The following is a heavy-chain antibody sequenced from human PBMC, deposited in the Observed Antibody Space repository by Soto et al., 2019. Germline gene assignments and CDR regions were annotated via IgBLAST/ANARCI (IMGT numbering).Heavy chain of an antibody. D-gene: IGHD3-16*01. CDR1: GGSISSYY. CDR3: ARDNPVVWGSKTPPSRSYYYYYYMDV. Sequence: QVQLQESGPGLVKPSETLSLTCTVSGGSISSYYWSWIRQPPGKGLEWIGYIYYSGSTNYNPSLKSRVTISVDTSKNQFSLKLSSVTAADTAVYYCARDNPVVWGSKTPPSRSYYYYYYMDVWGKGTTVTVSS. V-gene: IGHV4-59*01. J-gene: IGHJ6*03. CDR2: IYYSGST.